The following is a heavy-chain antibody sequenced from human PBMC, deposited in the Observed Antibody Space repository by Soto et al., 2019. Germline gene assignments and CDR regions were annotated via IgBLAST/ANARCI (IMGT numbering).Heavy chain of an antibody. V-gene: IGHV4-39*01. Sequence: SETLSLTCTVSGGSISSSSYYWGWIRQPPGKGLEWIGNVYYGGSTYYNPSLKSRVTISVETSKSQFSLKLSSVTAADTAVYYCAGGDYYXSSGYYFYYYTMHVWGQGTTVTVSS. J-gene: IGHJ6*02. D-gene: IGHD3-22*01. CDR2: VYYGGST. CDR3: AGGDYYXSSGYYFYYYTMHV. CDR1: GGSISSSSYY.